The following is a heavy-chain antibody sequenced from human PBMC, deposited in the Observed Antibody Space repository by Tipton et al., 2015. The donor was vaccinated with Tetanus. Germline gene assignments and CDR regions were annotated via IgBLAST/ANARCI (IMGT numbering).Heavy chain of an antibody. V-gene: IGHV6-1*01. CDR2: TYYRSKWYN. Sequence: GLVKPSQTLSLTCAISGDSVSSNSAAWNWIRQSPSRGLEWLGRTYYRSKWYNDYAVSVKSRITINPDTSKNQFSLQLNSVTPEDTAVYYCARALVVVVAATPWYYFDYWGQGPLVTVSS. J-gene: IGHJ4*02. D-gene: IGHD2-15*01. CDR3: ARALVVVVAATPWYYFDY. CDR1: GDSVSSNSAA.